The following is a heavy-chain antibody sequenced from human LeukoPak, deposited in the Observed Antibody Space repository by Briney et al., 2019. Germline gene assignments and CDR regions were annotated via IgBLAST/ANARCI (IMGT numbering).Heavy chain of an antibody. D-gene: IGHD3-16*02. CDR1: GFTFSSYS. J-gene: IGHJ4*02. Sequence: PGGSLRLSCAASGFTFSSYSMNWVRQAPGKGLEWVSSISSSSSYIYYADSVKGRFTISRDNAKNSLYLQMNSLRAEDTAVYYCASPGEGSYLPTLYYFDYWGQGTLVTVSS. CDR3: ASPGEGSYLPTLYYFDY. V-gene: IGHV3-21*01. CDR2: ISSSSSYI.